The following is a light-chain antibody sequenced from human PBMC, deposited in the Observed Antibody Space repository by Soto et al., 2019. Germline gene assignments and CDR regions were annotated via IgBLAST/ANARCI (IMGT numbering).Light chain of an antibody. J-gene: IGKJ1*01. CDR1: QSVSTW. CDR3: QQYNTYWT. V-gene: IGKV1-5*03. Sequence: DIQMTQSPSTLSASVGDSVTITCRASQSVSTWLAWYQQKPGKAPKLLIYKASTLNNGVPSRFSGSGSGTEFTLTISGLQPDDFATYHCQQYNTYWTFGQGTKVQIK. CDR2: KAS.